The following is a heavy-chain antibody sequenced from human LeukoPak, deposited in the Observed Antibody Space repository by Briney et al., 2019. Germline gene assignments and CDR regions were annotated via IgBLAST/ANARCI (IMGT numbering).Heavy chain of an antibody. Sequence: PGRSLRLSCAASGFTFSSYGMHWVRQAPGKGLEWVAVIWYDGSNKYYADSVKGRFTISRDNSKNTLYLQMNSLRAEDTAVYYCAKATWSRYYYDSSGYYCLDYWGQGTLVTVSS. CDR1: GFTFSSYG. V-gene: IGHV3-33*06. J-gene: IGHJ4*02. CDR3: AKATWSRYYYDSSGYYCLDY. D-gene: IGHD3-22*01. CDR2: IWYDGSNK.